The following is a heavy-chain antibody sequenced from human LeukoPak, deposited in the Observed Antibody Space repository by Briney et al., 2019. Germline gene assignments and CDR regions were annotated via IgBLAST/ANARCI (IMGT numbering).Heavy chain of an antibody. J-gene: IGHJ4*02. CDR3: ATVPFWSGYYGPRDY. V-gene: IGHV1-69*02. D-gene: IGHD3-3*01. CDR1: GGTFSSYT. CDR2: IIPILGIA. Sequence: SVKVSCKASGGTFSSYTISWVRQAPGQGLEWMGRIIPILGIANYAQKFQGRVTITADKSTSTAYMELSSLRSEDTAVYYCATVPFWSGYYGPRDYWGQGTLVTVSS.